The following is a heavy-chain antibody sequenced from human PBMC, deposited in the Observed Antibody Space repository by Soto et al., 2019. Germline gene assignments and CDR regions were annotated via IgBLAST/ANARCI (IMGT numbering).Heavy chain of an antibody. CDR3: ARSTPDSRGGGMDV. V-gene: IGHV4-59*01. CDR2: ISDSGST. Sequence: PSETLSITCTVFGGSITGYYWTWIRQPPGQRLEWIGYISDSGSTSYNPSLTSRVTISVDPSKNQFSLKLSYVTGADSAVYFCARSTPDSRGGGMDVWGQGATVTVS. CDR1: GGSITGYY. J-gene: IGHJ6*02. D-gene: IGHD3-10*01.